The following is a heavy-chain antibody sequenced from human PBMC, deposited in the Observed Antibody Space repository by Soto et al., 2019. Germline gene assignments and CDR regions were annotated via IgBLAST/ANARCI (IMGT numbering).Heavy chain of an antibody. D-gene: IGHD6-19*01. CDR3: ATSGGGWYLY. Sequence: ASVKVSCKASGDTFSSYDINWVRHATGQGLEWMGWLNPNSGDTGYAQKFQGRVTLTRNTSINTAYIELSSLTSDDTAVYYCATSGGGWYLYWGQGTLVTVSS. CDR1: GDTFSSYD. J-gene: IGHJ4*02. CDR2: LNPNSGDT. V-gene: IGHV1-8*01.